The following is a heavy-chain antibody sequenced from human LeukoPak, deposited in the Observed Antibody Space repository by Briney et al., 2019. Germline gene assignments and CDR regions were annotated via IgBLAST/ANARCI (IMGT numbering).Heavy chain of an antibody. J-gene: IGHJ4*02. D-gene: IGHD6-13*01. Sequence: ASVKVSCKASGYTFTTYDINWVRQATGQGLEWMGWMNPNSGNTGYAQKFQGRVTMTRNTSISTAYMELSSLRSEDTAVYYCARGIAAAHRSRDYFDYWGQGTLVTVSS. V-gene: IGHV1-8*01. CDR3: ARGIAAAHRSRDYFDY. CDR2: MNPNSGNT. CDR1: GYTFTTYD.